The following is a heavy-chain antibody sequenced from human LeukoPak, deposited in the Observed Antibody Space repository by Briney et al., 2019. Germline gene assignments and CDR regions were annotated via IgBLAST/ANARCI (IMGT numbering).Heavy chain of an antibody. D-gene: IGHD6-6*01. J-gene: IGHJ4*02. V-gene: IGHV3-23*01. CDR2: ISGSGGST. Sequence: GGSLRLSCAASGFTFSSYGMSWVRQAPGKGLEWVSAISGSGGSTYYADSVKGRFTISRDNSKNTLYLQMNSLRAEDTAVYYCARGDGYSSSAYFDYWGQGTLVTVSS. CDR1: GFTFSSYG. CDR3: ARGDGYSSSAYFDY.